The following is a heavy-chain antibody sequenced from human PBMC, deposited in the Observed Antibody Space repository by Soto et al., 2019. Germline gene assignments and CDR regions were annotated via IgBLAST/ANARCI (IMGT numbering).Heavy chain of an antibody. V-gene: IGHV1-69*13. CDR2: IIPIFRSS. D-gene: IGHD3-10*02. J-gene: IGHJ4*02. Sequence: SVKVSCKASGVTFTDYAFSWVRQAPGQGLEWMGGIIPIFRSSNFAQKFQGRLTIFADASAGTAYMELSSLRSDDTAIYYCAKDVGFQQHLFVFDLWGQGTLVTVSS. CDR1: GVTFTDYA. CDR3: AKDVGFQQHLFVFDL.